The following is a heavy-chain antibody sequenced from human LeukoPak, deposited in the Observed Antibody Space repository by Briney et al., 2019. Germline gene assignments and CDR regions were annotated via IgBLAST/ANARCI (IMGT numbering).Heavy chain of an antibody. Sequence: PSETLSLTCTVSGGSISSGGYYWSWIRQHPGKCLEWIGYIYYSGSTYYNPSLKSRVTISVDTSKNQFSLKLSSVTAADTAVYYCARDRGGMVYAVWGQGTLVTVSS. CDR1: GGSISSGGYY. CDR2: IYYSGST. D-gene: IGHD2-8*01. V-gene: IGHV4-31*03. CDR3: ARDRGGMVYAV. J-gene: IGHJ4*02.